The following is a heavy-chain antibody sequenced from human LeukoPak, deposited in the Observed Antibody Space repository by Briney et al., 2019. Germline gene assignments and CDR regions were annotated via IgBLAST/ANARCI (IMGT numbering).Heavy chain of an antibody. Sequence: ASVKVSCTASGYTFTYHYIHLVRQAPGQGLEWMGIINPDNGDTDYAQRFQGRVTLTRDTSRTTVYMELSSLDSEDTAVYYCARESDVGKDFDYWGQGTLVTVSS. CDR2: INPDNGDT. CDR3: ARESDVGKDFDY. V-gene: IGHV1-46*01. J-gene: IGHJ4*02. D-gene: IGHD1-1*01. CDR1: GYTFTYHY.